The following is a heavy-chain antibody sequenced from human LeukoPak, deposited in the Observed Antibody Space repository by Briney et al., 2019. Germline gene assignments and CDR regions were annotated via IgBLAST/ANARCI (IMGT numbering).Heavy chain of an antibody. CDR1: GGSISSSSYY. CDR2: ISYSGST. J-gene: IGHJ3*02. Sequence: SETLSLTCTVSGGSISSSSYYWGWIRQPPGKGLEWIGSISYSGSTYYNPSLKSRVIISVDTSKNQFSLKLSSVTAADTAVYYCASRSSDSSGYYEENHDAFDIWGQGTMVTVSS. V-gene: IGHV4-39*07. CDR3: ASRSSDSSGYYEENHDAFDI. D-gene: IGHD3-22*01.